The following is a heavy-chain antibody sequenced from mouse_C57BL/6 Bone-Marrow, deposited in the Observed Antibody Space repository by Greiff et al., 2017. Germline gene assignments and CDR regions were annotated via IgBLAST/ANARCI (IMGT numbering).Heavy chain of an antibody. Sequence: VQLKESGGGLVKPGGSLKLSCAASGFTFSDYGMHWVRQAPEKGLEWVAYISSGSSTIYYADTVKGRFTISRDNAKNTLFLQMTSLRSEDTAMYYCASQFRADYFDYWGQGTTLTVSS. V-gene: IGHV5-17*01. J-gene: IGHJ2*01. CDR3: ASQFRADYFDY. CDR2: ISSGSSTI. CDR1: GFTFSDYG.